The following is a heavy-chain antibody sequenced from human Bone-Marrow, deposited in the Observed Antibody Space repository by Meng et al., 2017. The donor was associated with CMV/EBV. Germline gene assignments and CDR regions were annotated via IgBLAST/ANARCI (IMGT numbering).Heavy chain of an antibody. CDR2: IVVGSGNT. CDR1: GFTFTRSA. D-gene: IGHD6-19*01. J-gene: IGHJ5*02. CDR3: AADTGGFEAGFWFDP. V-gene: IGHV1-58*01. Sequence: SVKVSCKATGFTFTRSAVQWVRQARGQRLEWIGWIVVGSGNTNYAQKFQERVTITRDMSTSTAYMELSSLRSEDTAVYYCAADTGGFEAGFWFDPWGQGNLVTVDS.